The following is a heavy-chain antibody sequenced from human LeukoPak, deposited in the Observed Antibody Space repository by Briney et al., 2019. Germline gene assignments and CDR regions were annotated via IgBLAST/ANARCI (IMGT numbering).Heavy chain of an antibody. J-gene: IGHJ3*02. D-gene: IGHD1-1*01. CDR3: AADSRQLQPHDAFDI. CDR1: GFSFTNSA. V-gene: IGHV1-58*01. CDR2: IVVGSGNT. Sequence: SVKVSCKASGFSFTNSAVQWVRQARGQRLEWIGWIVVGSGNTNYAQKFQERVTIIRDRSTSTAYLELSSLRSEDTAVYYCAADSRQLQPHDAFDIWGQGTMVTVSS.